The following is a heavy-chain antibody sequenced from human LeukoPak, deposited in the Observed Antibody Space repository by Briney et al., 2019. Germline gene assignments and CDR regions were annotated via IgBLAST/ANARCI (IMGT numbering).Heavy chain of an antibody. J-gene: IGHJ5*02. CDR2: INHSGST. CDR1: GGSFSGYY. V-gene: IGHV4-34*01. Sequence: SETLSLTCAVYGGSFSGYYWSWIRQPPGKGLEWIGEINHSGSTNYNPSLKSRVTISVDTSKNQFSLKLSSVTAADTAVYYCAKSDWFDPWGQGTLVTVSS. CDR3: AKSDWFDP.